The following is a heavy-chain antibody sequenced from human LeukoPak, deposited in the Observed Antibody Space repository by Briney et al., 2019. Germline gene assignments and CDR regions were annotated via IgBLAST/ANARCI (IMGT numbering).Heavy chain of an antibody. D-gene: IGHD3-10*01. CDR1: GGSISSYY. CDR3: ARGFGELSFEILFDP. V-gene: IGHV4-59*01. J-gene: IGHJ5*02. CDR2: VYYSWST. Sequence: SETLSLTCTVSGGSISSYYWSWIRQPPGKGLEWIGYVYYSWSTNYNPSLKSRVTISVDTSKNQFSLKLTSVTAADTAVYYCARGFGELSFEILFDPWGQGTLVTVSS.